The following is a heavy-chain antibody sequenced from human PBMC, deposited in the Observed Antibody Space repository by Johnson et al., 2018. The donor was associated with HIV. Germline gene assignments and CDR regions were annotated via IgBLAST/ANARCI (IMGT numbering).Heavy chain of an antibody. D-gene: IGHD3-10*01. Sequence: QVLLVESGGGLVQPGRSLRLSCAASGFTFSSYGMHWVRQAPGKGLEWVAVIWYEGSNKYYADSVKGRFPISRENSKNTLYLQMNSLRPEETAVYYCAKGMGLSIGELSDAFHFWGLGTVVTVSS. CDR2: IWYEGSNK. CDR3: AKGMGLSIGELSDAFHF. CDR1: GFTFSSYG. V-gene: IGHV3-33*06. J-gene: IGHJ3*01.